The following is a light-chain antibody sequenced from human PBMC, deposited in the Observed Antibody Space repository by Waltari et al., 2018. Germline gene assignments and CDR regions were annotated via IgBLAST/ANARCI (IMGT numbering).Light chain of an antibody. CDR1: RSNIGRNY. Sequence: QSVLTQPPSASGTPGQRVTIPCSGSRSNIGRNYVYWYQQLPGTAPKLLTYRNNQRPSGVPDRFSGSKPGPSASLAISGLRSEDEADYYCAAWDDSLSGRVFGGGTKVTVL. J-gene: IGLJ3*02. CDR2: RNN. CDR3: AAWDDSLSGRV. V-gene: IGLV1-47*01.